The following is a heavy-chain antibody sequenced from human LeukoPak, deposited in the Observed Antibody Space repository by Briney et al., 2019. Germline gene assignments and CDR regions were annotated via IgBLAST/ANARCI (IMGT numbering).Heavy chain of an antibody. CDR2: INHSGST. Sequence: SETLSLTCAVYGGSFSGYYWSWIRQPPGKGLEWIGEINHSGSTYYNPSLKCRVTISVDTSKNQFSLKLSSVTAADTAVYFCASIVGATTVDYWGQGTLVTVSS. D-gene: IGHD1-26*01. CDR3: ASIVGATTVDY. V-gene: IGHV4-34*01. CDR1: GGSFSGYY. J-gene: IGHJ4*02.